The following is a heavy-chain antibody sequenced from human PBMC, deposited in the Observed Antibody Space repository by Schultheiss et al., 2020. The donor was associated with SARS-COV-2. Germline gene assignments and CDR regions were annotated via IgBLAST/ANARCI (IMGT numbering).Heavy chain of an antibody. V-gene: IGHV3-48*04. CDR3: AKEAYYDSSGYYGD. Sequence: GGSLRLSCAASGFNFAIYGMHWVRQAPGKEPQWVSYISSSGTTAYYADSVKGRFTISRDNAKNSLYLQMNSLRAEDTALYYCAKEAYYDSSGYYGDWGQGTLVTVSS. J-gene: IGHJ4*02. CDR2: ISSSGTTA. CDR1: GFNFAIYG. D-gene: IGHD3-22*01.